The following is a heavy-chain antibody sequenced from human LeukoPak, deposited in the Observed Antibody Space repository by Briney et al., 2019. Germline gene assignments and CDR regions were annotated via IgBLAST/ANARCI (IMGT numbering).Heavy chain of an antibody. D-gene: IGHD1-26*01. J-gene: IGHJ5*01. CDR3: AKGSRGNYDS. V-gene: IGHV3-23*01. Sequence: RGSLRLSCAASGFTFNNYAMTWVRQAPEKGLEWISSIIDSGISTYYGDSVKGRFTISRDNSKNTLYLQMNSLRAEDTAVYYCAKGSRGNYDSWGQGTLVTVSS. CDR2: IIDSGIST. CDR1: GFTFNNYA.